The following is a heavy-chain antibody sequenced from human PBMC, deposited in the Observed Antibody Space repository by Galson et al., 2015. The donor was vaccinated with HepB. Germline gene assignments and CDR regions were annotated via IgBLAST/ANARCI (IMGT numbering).Heavy chain of an antibody. CDR3: AGKIAVACPFDY. CDR1: GYTFTSYY. D-gene: IGHD6-19*01. V-gene: IGHV1-46*01. J-gene: IGHJ4*02. CDR2: INPSGGST. Sequence: SVKVSCKASGYTFTSYYMHWVRQAPGQGLEWMGIINPSGGSTSYAQKFQGRVTMTRDTSTSTVYMELSSLRSEDTAVYYCAGKIAVACPFDYWGQGTLVTVSS.